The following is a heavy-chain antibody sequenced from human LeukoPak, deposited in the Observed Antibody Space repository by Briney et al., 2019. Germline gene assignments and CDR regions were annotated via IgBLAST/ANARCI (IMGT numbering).Heavy chain of an antibody. CDR3: AKGLAARPQGDY. CDR1: GFTFSSYA. Sequence: PGRSLRLSCAASGFTFSSYAMHWVRQAPGKGLEWVAVTSYDGSNKYYADSLKGRFTISRDNSKNTLYLQMDSLRAEDTAVYYCAKGLAARPQGDYWGQGTLVTVSS. J-gene: IGHJ4*02. V-gene: IGHV3-30*04. D-gene: IGHD6-6*01. CDR2: TSYDGSNK.